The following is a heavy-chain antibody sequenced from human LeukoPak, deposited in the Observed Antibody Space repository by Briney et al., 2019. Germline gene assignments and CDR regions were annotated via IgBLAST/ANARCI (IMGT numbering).Heavy chain of an antibody. Sequence: ASVNVSCKASGYTFTGYYMHWVRQGPGQGLEWMGWINPNSGGTNYDQEFQGRVTMTRDTSISTAYMELSRLSSDDTAVYYCASSIVGATIDPWGQGTLVTVSS. V-gene: IGHV1-2*02. CDR2: INPNSGGT. J-gene: IGHJ5*02. D-gene: IGHD1-26*01. CDR1: GYTFTGYY. CDR3: ASSIVGATIDP.